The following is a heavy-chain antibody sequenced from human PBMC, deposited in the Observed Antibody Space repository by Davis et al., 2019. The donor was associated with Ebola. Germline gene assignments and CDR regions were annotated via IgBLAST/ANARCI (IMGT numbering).Heavy chain of an antibody. Sequence: GGSLRLSCAASGFTFSGFWMSWVRQAPGKGLEWVSTIGTGSDPYYADSVKGRFIISRDNSKNTLYLQMNSLRAEDTAVYYCAKCDYGDYGIDYWGQGTLVTVSS. J-gene: IGHJ4*02. D-gene: IGHD4-17*01. CDR1: GFTFSGFW. CDR2: IGTGSDP. CDR3: AKCDYGDYGIDY. V-gene: IGHV3-23*01.